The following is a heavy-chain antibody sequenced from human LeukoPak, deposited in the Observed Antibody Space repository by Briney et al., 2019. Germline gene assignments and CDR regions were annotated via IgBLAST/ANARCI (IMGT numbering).Heavy chain of an antibody. D-gene: IGHD3-3*01. Sequence: PGGSLRLSCAASGFTFSSYAMSWVRQAPGKGLEWVSAISGSGGSTYYADSAKGRFTISRDNSKNTLYLQMNSLRAEDTAVYYCAKGPFGFLEWLHFDYWGQGTLVTVSS. J-gene: IGHJ4*02. CDR2: ISGSGGST. CDR3: AKGPFGFLEWLHFDY. CDR1: GFTFSSYA. V-gene: IGHV3-23*01.